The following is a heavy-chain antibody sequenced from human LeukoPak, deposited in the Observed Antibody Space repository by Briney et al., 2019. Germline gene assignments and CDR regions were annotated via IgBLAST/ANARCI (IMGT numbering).Heavy chain of an antibody. V-gene: IGHV5-51*01. Sequence: GESLKISCKGSGYSFTSYWIGWVRQMPGKGLEWMGIIYPGDSDTRYSPSFQGQVTISADKSISTAYLQWSSLKASDTAMYYCARPLRENSSSRPRVRAFDIWGKGTTVTVSS. D-gene: IGHD6-6*01. CDR1: GYSFTSYW. CDR3: ARPLRENSSSRPRVRAFDI. J-gene: IGHJ6*04. CDR2: IYPGDSDT.